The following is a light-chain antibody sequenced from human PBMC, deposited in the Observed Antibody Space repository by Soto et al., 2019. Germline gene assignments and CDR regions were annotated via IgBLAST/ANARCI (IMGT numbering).Light chain of an antibody. V-gene: IGKV4-1*01. Sequence: DIVMTQSADSLAVSLGERATINCKSSQSVFSNSNNKKYLAWYQQKPGQPPKLLIHWASIRESGVPDRFSGSGSGTDFPRTINSLQAEDVAVYYCQQYYSTPWTFGQGTKVEIK. CDR2: WAS. CDR3: QQYYSTPWT. CDR1: QSVFSNSNNKKY. J-gene: IGKJ1*01.